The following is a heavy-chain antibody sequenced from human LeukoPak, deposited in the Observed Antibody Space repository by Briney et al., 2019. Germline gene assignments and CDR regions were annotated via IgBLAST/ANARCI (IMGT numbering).Heavy chain of an antibody. CDR2: VNPNSGNT. V-gene: IGHV1-8*01. CDR3: ARDPVVAENYYYYGMDV. Sequence: GASVKVSCKASGYTFTSYDINWVRQATGQGLEWMGWVNPNSGNTGYAQKFQGRVTMTRNTSISTAYMELSSLRSEDTAVYYCARDPVVAENYYYYGMDVWGQGTTVTVSS. D-gene: IGHD2-15*01. CDR1: GYTFTSYD. J-gene: IGHJ6*02.